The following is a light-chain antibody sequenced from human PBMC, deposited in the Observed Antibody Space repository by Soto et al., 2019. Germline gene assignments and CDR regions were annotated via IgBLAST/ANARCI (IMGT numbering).Light chain of an antibody. CDR2: AAS. CDR3: QQSYSTPIT. J-gene: IGKJ5*01. Sequence: DIQMTQSPSSLSASVGDRVTITCRASQSISSYLNWHQQKPGKAPKLLIYAASSVQSGVPSRFSGSGSGTDFTLTISSLQPEDFATYYCQQSYSTPITFGQGTRLEI. CDR1: QSISSY. V-gene: IGKV1-39*01.